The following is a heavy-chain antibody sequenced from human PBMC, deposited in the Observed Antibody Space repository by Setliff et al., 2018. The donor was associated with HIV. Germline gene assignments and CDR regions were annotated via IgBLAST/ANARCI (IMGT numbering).Heavy chain of an antibody. Sequence: SETLSLTCFVSGVSISGHFWGWSRQPPGKGLEWIGYIYTSGTPEYNHSLDSRVTISVDTSRDQFSLNLRSVTAADTALYFCARLIHTGLLYFDYWGLGMLVTVSS. V-gene: IGHV4-4*09. D-gene: IGHD2-8*02. J-gene: IGHJ4*02. CDR1: GVSISGHF. CDR2: IYTSGTP. CDR3: ARLIHTGLLYFDY.